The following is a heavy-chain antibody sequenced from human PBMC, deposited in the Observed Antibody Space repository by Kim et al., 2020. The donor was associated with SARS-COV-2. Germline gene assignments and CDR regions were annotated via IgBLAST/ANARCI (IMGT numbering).Heavy chain of an antibody. CDR1: GFTFSKAW. CDR2: IKSETGGETT. Sequence: GGSLRLSCAASGFTFSKAWMNWVRQAPGKGLEWVGLIKSETGGETTDYAAPGRCRFTSSRDDSQNTLFLQMNSLKTEDTAVYDCATTRVAAGGHCYYYGMEVWGQGTTVTVSS. CDR3: ATTRVAAGGHCYYYGMEV. J-gene: IGHJ6*02. D-gene: IGHD6-13*01. V-gene: IGHV3-15*01.